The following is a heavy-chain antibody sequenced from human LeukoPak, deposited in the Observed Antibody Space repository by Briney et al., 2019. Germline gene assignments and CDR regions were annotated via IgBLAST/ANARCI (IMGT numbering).Heavy chain of an antibody. CDR3: AKDLHLALYCGGDCRGYYFDY. CDR1: GFTFSSYG. V-gene: IGHV3-30*02. D-gene: IGHD2-21*01. Sequence: GGSLRLSCAASGFTFSSYGTHWVRQAPGKGLEWVAFIRYDGSNKYYADSVKGRFTISRDNSKNTLYLQMNSLRAEDTAVYYCAKDLHLALYCGGDCRGYYFDYWGQGTLVTVSS. CDR2: IRYDGSNK. J-gene: IGHJ4*02.